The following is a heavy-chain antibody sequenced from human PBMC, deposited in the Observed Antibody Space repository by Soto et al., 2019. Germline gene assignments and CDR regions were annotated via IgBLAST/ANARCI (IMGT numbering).Heavy chain of an antibody. CDR3: VKDESINWYSGHFRH. Sequence: GGSLRLSCSASGFTFDDYAMHWVRQVPGKGLEWVSGINWNSGSIGYGDSVKGRFAISRDNAKNSLHLQMNSLSAEDTAFYYCVKDESINWYSGHFRHWGQGTLVTVSS. CDR2: INWNSGSI. V-gene: IGHV3-9*01. CDR1: GFTFDDYA. J-gene: IGHJ1*01. D-gene: IGHD6-13*01.